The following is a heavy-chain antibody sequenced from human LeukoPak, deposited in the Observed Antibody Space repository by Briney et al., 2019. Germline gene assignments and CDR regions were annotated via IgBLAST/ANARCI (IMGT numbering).Heavy chain of an antibody. CDR1: GCTSSTNA. CDR3: AKSNREQLVRSYGLDV. V-gene: IGHV3-23*01. Sequence: GGSLRLSCAASGCTSSTNAVSWVRQAPGQGLEWVSDISGSGGSRYYADSVKGRFTISRDNSKDTVYLQMNSLRVDDTAVYYCAKSNREQLVRSYGLDVWGQGTTVTVSS. CDR2: ISGSGGSR. D-gene: IGHD6-13*01. J-gene: IGHJ6*02.